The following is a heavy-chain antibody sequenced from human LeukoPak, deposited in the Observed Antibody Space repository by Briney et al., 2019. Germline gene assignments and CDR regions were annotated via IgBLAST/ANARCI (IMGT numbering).Heavy chain of an antibody. D-gene: IGHD2-21*01. CDR3: ARVRPHSVYYFDY. Sequence: SETLSLTCTVSGGSISSGGYYWSWIRQHPGKGLEWIGYIYYSGSTYYNPSLKSRVTISVDTSKNQFSLKLSSVTAADTAVYYCARVRPHSVYYFDYWGQGTLVTVSS. CDR1: GGSISSGGYY. V-gene: IGHV4-31*03. CDR2: IYYSGST. J-gene: IGHJ4*02.